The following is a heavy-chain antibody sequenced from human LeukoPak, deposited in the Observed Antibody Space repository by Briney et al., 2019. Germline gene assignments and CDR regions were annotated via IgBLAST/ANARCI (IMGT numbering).Heavy chain of an antibody. V-gene: IGHV1-2*02. CDR3: ARDGRDCSSTSCYTPWYYYYGMDV. CDR1: GYTFTGYY. CDR2: INPNSGGT. Sequence: ASEKVSCKASGYTFTGYYMHWVRQAPGQGLEWMGWINPNSGGTNYARKFQGRVTMTRDTSISTAYMELSRLRSDDTAVYYCARDGRDCSSTSCYTPWYYYYGMDVWGQGTTVTVSS. J-gene: IGHJ6*02. D-gene: IGHD2-2*02.